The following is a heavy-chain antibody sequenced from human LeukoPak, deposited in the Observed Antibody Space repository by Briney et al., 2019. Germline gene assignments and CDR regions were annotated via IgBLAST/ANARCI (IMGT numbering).Heavy chain of an antibody. CDR1: GFTFSSYG. D-gene: IGHD6-13*01. J-gene: IGHJ4*02. V-gene: IGHV3-30*18. Sequence: PGRSLRLSCAASGFTFSSYGMHWVRQAPGKGLEWVAVISYDGSNIYYADSVKGRFTISRDNSKNTLYLQMNSLRAEDTAVYYCAKWGSCWYYDYWGQGTLVTVSS. CDR2: ISYDGSNI. CDR3: AKWGSCWYYDY.